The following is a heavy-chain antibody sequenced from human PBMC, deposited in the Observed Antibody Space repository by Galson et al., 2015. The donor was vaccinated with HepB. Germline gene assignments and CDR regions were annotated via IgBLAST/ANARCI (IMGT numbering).Heavy chain of an antibody. Sequence: SVKVSCKASGYTFTSYGISWVRQAPGQGLEWMGWISAYNGNTNYAQKLQGRVTMTTDTSTSTAYMELRSLRSDDTAVYYCARPYYYDSRTYYFDYWGQGTLVTVSS. CDR1: GYTFTSYG. D-gene: IGHD3-22*01. CDR2: ISAYNGNT. V-gene: IGHV1-18*01. J-gene: IGHJ4*02. CDR3: ARPYYYDSRTYYFDY.